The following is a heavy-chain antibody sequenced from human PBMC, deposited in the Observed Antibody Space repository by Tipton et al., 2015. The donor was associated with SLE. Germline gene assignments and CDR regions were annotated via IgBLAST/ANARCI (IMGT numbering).Heavy chain of an antibody. D-gene: IGHD2-15*01. CDR1: GGSFSGYY. J-gene: IGHJ5*02. CDR2: NNHSGST. CDR3: ATEGGNRFDP. V-gene: IGHV4-34*01. Sequence: TLSLTCAVYGGSFSGYYWSWIRQPPGKGLEWIGENNHSGSTNYNPSLKARVILSADTSKNQVSLRLTSVTAADTAVYYCATEGGNRFDPCGQGILVTVSS.